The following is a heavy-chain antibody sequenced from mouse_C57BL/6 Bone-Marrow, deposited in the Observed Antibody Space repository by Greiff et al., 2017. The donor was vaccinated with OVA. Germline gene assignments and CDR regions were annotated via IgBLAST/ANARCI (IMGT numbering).Heavy chain of an antibody. V-gene: IGHV2-9-1*01. CDR3: ARKSSTVVDAMDY. J-gene: IGHJ4*01. D-gene: IGHD1-1*01. CDR1: GFSLTSYA. Sequence: VKVVESGPGLVAPSQSLSITCTVSGFSLTSYAISWVRQPPGKGLEWLGVIWTGGGANYNSALKSRQSISKDNSKSQVFLKMNSLQTDDTARYYCARKSSTVVDAMDYWGQGTSVTVSS. CDR2: IWTGGGA.